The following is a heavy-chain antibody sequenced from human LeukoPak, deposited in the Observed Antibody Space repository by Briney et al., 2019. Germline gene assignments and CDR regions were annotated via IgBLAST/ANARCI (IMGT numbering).Heavy chain of an antibody. CDR3: ARDLYGSRSKRCGMDV. V-gene: IGHV3-30*04. CDR2: ISYDGSDK. Sequence: PGGSLRVSCAASGFTFSNNVIHWVRQAPGKGREGVAMISYDGSDKYYADSVKGRFTISRDNSKNTLYLQMTSLRAEDTAVYYCARDLYGSRSKRCGMDVWGKGTTVTVST. CDR1: GFTFSNNV. D-gene: IGHD3-10*01. J-gene: IGHJ6*04.